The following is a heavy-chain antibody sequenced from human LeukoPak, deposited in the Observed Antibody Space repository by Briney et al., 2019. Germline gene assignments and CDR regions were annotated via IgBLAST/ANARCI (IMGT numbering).Heavy chain of an antibody. CDR1: GGSINSYY. J-gene: IGHJ5*02. D-gene: IGHD1-14*01. CDR2: IYDSGST. CDR3: ARGGVGIIQT. V-gene: IGHV4-59*01. Sequence: PSETLSLTCTVSGGSINSYYWSWIRQPPGKGLEWIGYIYDSGSTNYNPSLKSRVTISVDTSKNQFSLKLSSVTAADTAVYYCARGGVGIIQTWGQGTLVTVSS.